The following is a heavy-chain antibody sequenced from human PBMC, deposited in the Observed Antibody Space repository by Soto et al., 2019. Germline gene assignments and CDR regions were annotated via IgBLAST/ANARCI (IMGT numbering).Heavy chain of an antibody. V-gene: IGHV3-30-3*01. CDR1: GFTFSSYA. CDR3: AREERATITSFPYFDY. Sequence: QVQLVESGGGVVQPGRSLRLSCAASGFTFSSYAMHWVRQAPGKGLAWVAVISYDGSNKYYADSVKGRFTISRDNSKNTRYLQMNSLRAEDTAVYYCAREERATITSFPYFDYWGQGTLVTVSS. D-gene: IGHD5-12*01. J-gene: IGHJ4*02. CDR2: ISYDGSNK.